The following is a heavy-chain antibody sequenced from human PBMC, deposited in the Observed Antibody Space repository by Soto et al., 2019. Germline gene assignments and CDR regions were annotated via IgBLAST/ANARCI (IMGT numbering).Heavy chain of an antibody. Sequence: QVQLQESGPGLVKPSQTLSLTCTVSGGSISSGGYYWSWIRQHLGKGLEWIGYIYYSGSTYYNPSLKSRVTISVDTSKNQFSLKLSSVTAADTAVYYCARDRGPYGDSVAEFDYWGQGTLVTVSS. J-gene: IGHJ4*02. CDR1: GGSISSGGYY. D-gene: IGHD4-17*01. V-gene: IGHV4-31*03. CDR3: ARDRGPYGDSVAEFDY. CDR2: IYYSGST.